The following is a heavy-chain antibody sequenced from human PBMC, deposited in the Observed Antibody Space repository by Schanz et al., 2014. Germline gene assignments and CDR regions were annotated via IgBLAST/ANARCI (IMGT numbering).Heavy chain of an antibody. Sequence: QVFLAESGGGVVQPGRSLRLSCAASGFTFSQYGMHWVRQAPGKGLEWVAVIYSGGSTFYTDSVKGRFTISRDNSKNALHLQMDGLRVEDTAVYYCARDAVALVPEYFMDVWGKGTPVTVSS. CDR2: IYSGGST. J-gene: IGHJ6*03. CDR1: GFTFSQYG. V-gene: IGHV3-NL1*01. CDR3: ARDAVALVPEYFMDV. D-gene: IGHD2-15*01.